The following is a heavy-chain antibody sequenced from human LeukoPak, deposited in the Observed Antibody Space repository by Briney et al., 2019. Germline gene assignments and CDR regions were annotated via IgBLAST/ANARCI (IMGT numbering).Heavy chain of an antibody. V-gene: IGHV4-59*01. J-gene: IGHJ3*02. CDR2: IYYSGST. CDR3: ARESSTVTTMVDAFDI. Sequence: SETLSLNCTVSGGTISSYYWSWIRQPPGKGLEWIGYIYYSGSTNYNPSLKSRVTISVDTSKNQFSLKLSSVTAADTAVYYCARESSTVTTMVDAFDIWGQGTMVTVSS. D-gene: IGHD4-17*01. CDR1: GGTISSYY.